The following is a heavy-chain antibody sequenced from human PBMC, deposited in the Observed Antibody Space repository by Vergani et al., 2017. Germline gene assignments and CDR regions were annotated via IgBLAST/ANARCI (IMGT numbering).Heavy chain of an antibody. J-gene: IGHJ6*02. Sequence: EVQLEESGGGLVQPGGSLRLSCAASGFTVSSNYMSWVRQAPGKGLEWVSVIYSGGSTYYADSVKGRFTISRDNSKNTLYLQMNSLRAEDTAVYYCARVGYCSGGSCDYYYYYGMDVWGQGTTVTVSS. V-gene: IGHV3-66*02. D-gene: IGHD2-15*01. CDR3: ARVGYCSGGSCDYYYYYGMDV. CDR1: GFTVSSNY. CDR2: IYSGGST.